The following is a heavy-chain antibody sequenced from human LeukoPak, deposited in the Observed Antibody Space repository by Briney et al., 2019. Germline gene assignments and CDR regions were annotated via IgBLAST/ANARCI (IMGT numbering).Heavy chain of an antibody. CDR2: IIPIFGTA. D-gene: IGHD2-2*01. CDR3: ARDVVVPAARIDY. V-gene: IGHV1-69*13. CDR1: GGTFSSYA. Sequence: SVKVSCKASGGTFSSYAISWVRQAPGQGLEWMGGIIPIFGTANYAQKFQGRVTITADESTSTAYMELRSLRSDDTAVYYCARDVVVPAARIDYWGQGTLVTVSS. J-gene: IGHJ4*02.